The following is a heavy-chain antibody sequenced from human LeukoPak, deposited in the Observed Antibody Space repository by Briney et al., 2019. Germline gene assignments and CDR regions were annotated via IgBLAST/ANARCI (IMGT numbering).Heavy chain of an antibody. D-gene: IGHD3-22*01. CDR1: GFTFSSYW. V-gene: IGHV3-30-3*01. CDR3: ARDSYDSSGYYLGWFDP. J-gene: IGHJ5*02. CDR2: ISYDGSNK. Sequence: PGGSLRLSCAASGFTFSSYWMTWVRQAPGKGLEWVAVISYDGSNKYYADSVKGRFTISRDNSKNTLYLQMNSLRAEDTAVYYCARDSYDSSGYYLGWFDPWGQGTLVTVSS.